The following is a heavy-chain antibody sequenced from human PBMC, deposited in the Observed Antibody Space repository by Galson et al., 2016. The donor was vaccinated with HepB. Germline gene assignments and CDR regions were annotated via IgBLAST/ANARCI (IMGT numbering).Heavy chain of an antibody. D-gene: IGHD2/OR15-2a*01. CDR3: AGTTDRAHYARDV. Sequence: SLRLSCAASEFTFSRYWMHWVRQAPGKGLVWVSRINSDGSITNYADSVKGRFTISRDNAKNTLHLQLSGLRAEDTAVYHCAGTTDRAHYARDVWGQGTTVTVSS. J-gene: IGHJ6*02. CDR2: INSDGSIT. V-gene: IGHV3-74*01. CDR1: EFTFSRYW.